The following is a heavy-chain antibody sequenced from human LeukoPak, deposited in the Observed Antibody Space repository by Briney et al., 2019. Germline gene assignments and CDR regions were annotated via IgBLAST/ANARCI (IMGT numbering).Heavy chain of an antibody. CDR3: ARGPRYSGYAPGDY. V-gene: IGHV3-21*01. CDR2: ISSSSSYI. CDR1: GFTVSGNY. J-gene: IGHJ4*02. Sequence: GGSLRLSCAVSGFTVSGNYMSWVRQAPGKGLEWVSSISSSSSYIYYADSVKGRFTISRDNAKNSLYLQMNSLRAEDTAVYYCARGPRYSGYAPGDYWGQGTLVTVSS. D-gene: IGHD5-12*01.